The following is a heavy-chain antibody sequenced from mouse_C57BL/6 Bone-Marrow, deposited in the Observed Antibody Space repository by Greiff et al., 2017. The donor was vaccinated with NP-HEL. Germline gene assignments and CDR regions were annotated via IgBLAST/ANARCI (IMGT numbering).Heavy chain of an antibody. Sequence: VQLKESGPELVKPGASVKISCKASGYSFTGYYMNWVKQSPEKSLEWIGEINPSTGGTTYNQKFKAQATLTVDKSSSTAYMQLKSLTSEDSAVYYCARTGYWYFDVWGTGTTVTVSS. CDR2: INPSTGGT. CDR1: GYSFTGYY. CDR3: ARTGYWYFDV. D-gene: IGHD4-1*01. J-gene: IGHJ1*03. V-gene: IGHV1-42*01.